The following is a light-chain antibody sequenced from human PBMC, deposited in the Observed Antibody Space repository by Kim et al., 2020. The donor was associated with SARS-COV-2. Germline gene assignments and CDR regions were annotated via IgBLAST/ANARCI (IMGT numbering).Light chain of an antibody. V-gene: IGKV3-11*01. CDR1: QSVNIH. J-gene: IGKJ5*01. CDR3: LQHINSPLT. Sequence: EIVLTQSPATLSLSPGERATLSCRASQSVNIHLAWYHQKPGQAPRLLIYDASNRATGIPARFSGSGSGTDFTLTISSLEPEDFAVYYCLQHINSPLTRGQQTRLEIK. CDR2: DAS.